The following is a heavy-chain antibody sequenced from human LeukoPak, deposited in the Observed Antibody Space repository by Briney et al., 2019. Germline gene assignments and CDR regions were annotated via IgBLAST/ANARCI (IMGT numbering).Heavy chain of an antibody. CDR2: IWYDGSNS. CDR3: ARDPWACCGGDCYPHFDY. Sequence: GRSLRLSCAVSGFTFSSYGLYWVRQAPGKGLEWVALIWYDGSNSYYADSVKGRFTISRDNSKNTLYLQMNSLRAEDTAVYYCARDPWACCGGDCYPHFDYWGQGTLVTVSS. CDR1: GFTFSSYG. V-gene: IGHV3-33*08. J-gene: IGHJ4*02. D-gene: IGHD2-21*02.